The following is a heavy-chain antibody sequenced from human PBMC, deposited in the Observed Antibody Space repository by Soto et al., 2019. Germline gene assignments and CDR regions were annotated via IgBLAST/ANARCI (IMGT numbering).Heavy chain of an antibody. CDR1: GGSFSGYY. CDR2: INHSGST. Sequence: SETLSLTCAVYGGSFSGYYWSWIRQPPGKGLEWIGEINHSGSTNYNPSLKSRVTISVDTSKNQFSLKLSSVTAADTAVYYCCQSQKHTYYDFWSGYLSNNWFDPWGQGTLVTVSS. J-gene: IGHJ5*02. CDR3: CQSQKHTYYDFWSGYLSNNWFDP. V-gene: IGHV4-34*01. D-gene: IGHD3-3*01.